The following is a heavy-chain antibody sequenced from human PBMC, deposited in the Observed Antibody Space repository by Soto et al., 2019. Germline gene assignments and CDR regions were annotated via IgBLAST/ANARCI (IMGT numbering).Heavy chain of an antibody. V-gene: IGHV4-39*01. CDR1: GGSISSSSYY. CDR2: IYYSGST. J-gene: IGHJ5*02. Sequence: QLQLQESGPGLVKPSETLSLTCTVSGGSISSSSYYWGWIRQPPGKGLEWIGSIYYSGSTYYNPSLKSRVTISVDTSKNQFSLKLSSVTAADTAVYYCARQGRADRNWFDPWGQGTLVTVSS. CDR3: ARQGRADRNWFDP. D-gene: IGHD3-10*01.